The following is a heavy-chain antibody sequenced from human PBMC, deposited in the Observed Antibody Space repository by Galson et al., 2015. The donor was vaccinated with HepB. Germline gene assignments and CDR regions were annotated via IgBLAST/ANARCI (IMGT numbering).Heavy chain of an antibody. CDR2: ISYDGSNK. D-gene: IGHD3-10*01. J-gene: IGHJ5*02. Sequence: SLRLSCAASGFTFSSYAMHWVRQAPGKGLEWVAVISYDGSNKYYADSVKGRFTISRDNSKNTLYLQMNSLRAEDTAVYYCASITMVRGVKSRPLPWGQGTLVTVSS. CDR3: ASITMVRGVKSRPLP. CDR1: GFTFSSYA. V-gene: IGHV3-30*04.